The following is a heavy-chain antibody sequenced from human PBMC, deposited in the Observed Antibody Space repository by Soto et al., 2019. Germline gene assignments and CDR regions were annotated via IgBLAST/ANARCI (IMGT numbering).Heavy chain of an antibody. Sequence: ASVKVSCKASGYTFSTYGMHWVRQAPGQSLEWMGWLNGGTGQTRYSQRFQDRVIITRDTSASTGYMELRSLRSEDTAVYYCARGKGMEENYFYYGMDIWGQGTTVTVSS. CDR3: ARGKGMEENYFYYGMDI. CDR2: LNGGTGQT. J-gene: IGHJ6*02. D-gene: IGHD3-10*01. CDR1: GYTFSTYG. V-gene: IGHV1-3*01.